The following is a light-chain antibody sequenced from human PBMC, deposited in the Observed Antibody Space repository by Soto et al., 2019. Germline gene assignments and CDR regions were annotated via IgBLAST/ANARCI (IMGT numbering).Light chain of an antibody. Sequence: EIVMTQSPGTLSVSPGERATLSCRASQSVSGNLAWYQQKPGQAPRLLIYGPSTRATGIPARFSGSGSGTEFTLNITSLQSEDFAVYYCQQYNNWPRTFGQGTKVEVK. CDR2: GPS. CDR1: QSVSGN. J-gene: IGKJ1*01. CDR3: QQYNNWPRT. V-gene: IGKV3-15*01.